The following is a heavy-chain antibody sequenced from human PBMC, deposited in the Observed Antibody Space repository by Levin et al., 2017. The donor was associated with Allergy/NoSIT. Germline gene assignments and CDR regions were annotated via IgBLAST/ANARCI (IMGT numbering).Heavy chain of an antibody. J-gene: IGHJ3*02. V-gene: IGHV3-13*01. Sequence: LSLTCAASGFTFSSSDMHWVRQATGKGLEWVSGIGIAGDTYYPVSVKGRFTISRENAKNSLYLQMNSLRAGDTAVYYCARGPYCSGGSCYRLRNDAFDIWGQGTMVTVSS. CDR2: IGIAGDT. CDR3: ARGPYCSGGSCYRLRNDAFDI. D-gene: IGHD2-15*01. CDR1: GFTFSSSD.